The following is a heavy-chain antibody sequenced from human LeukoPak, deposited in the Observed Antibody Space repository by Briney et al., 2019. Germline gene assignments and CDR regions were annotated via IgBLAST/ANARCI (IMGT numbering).Heavy chain of an antibody. V-gene: IGHV3-64*01. CDR3: ARAFDTSWDYYYMDV. Sequence: GGSLRLSCAASGFTFSSYAMHWVRQAPGKGLEYVSAISSNGGSTYYANSVKGRFTISRDDAKNSLYLQMNSLGVEDTAVYYCARAFDTSWDYYYMDVWGKGTTVTVSS. J-gene: IGHJ6*03. CDR2: ISSNGGST. CDR1: GFTFSSYA. D-gene: IGHD2-2*01.